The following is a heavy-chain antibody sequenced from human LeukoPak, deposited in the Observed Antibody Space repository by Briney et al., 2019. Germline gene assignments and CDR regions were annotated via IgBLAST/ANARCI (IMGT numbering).Heavy chain of an antibody. D-gene: IGHD3-3*01. J-gene: IGHJ4*02. Sequence: GGSLRLSCAASGFTFANYAMSWVRQAPGKGLEWVSAISGSGHSAYYAGSVKGRFTVSRDNSKNTLYLQMNSLTAEDTAVYYCARVYWSWGQGTLVTVSS. CDR1: GFTFANYA. CDR2: ISGSGHSA. V-gene: IGHV3-23*01. CDR3: ARVYWS.